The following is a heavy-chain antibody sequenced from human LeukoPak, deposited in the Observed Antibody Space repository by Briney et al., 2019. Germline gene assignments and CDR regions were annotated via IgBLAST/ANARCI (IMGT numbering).Heavy chain of an antibody. D-gene: IGHD2-2*01. Sequence: GASVKVSCKASGYTFTSCAMNWVRQAPGQGLEWMGWINTNTGNPTYAQGFTGRFVFYLDTSVSTAYLQISSLKAEDTAVYYCARQGPGYCSSTSCYGVDYWGQGTLVTVSS. CDR2: INTNTGNP. CDR1: GYTFTSCA. CDR3: ARQGPGYCSSTSCYGVDY. V-gene: IGHV7-4-1*02. J-gene: IGHJ4*02.